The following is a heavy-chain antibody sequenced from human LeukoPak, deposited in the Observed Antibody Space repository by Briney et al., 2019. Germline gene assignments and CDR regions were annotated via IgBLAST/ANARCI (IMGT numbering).Heavy chain of an antibody. D-gene: IGHD4-23*01. CDR1: GGSFSGYY. J-gene: IGHJ1*01. CDR3: ARYLDYGGNSRVFQH. V-gene: IGHV4-34*01. Sequence: SETLSLTCAVYGGSFSGYYWTWIRQPPGKGLEWIGEINHGGSTNYNPSLKSRVTISIDTSKNQFSLKLSSVTAADTAVYYCARYLDYGGNSRVFQHWGQGTLVTVSS. CDR2: INHGGST.